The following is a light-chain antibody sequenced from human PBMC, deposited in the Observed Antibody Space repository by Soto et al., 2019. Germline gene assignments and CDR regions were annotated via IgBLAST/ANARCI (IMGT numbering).Light chain of an antibody. CDR2: GAS. V-gene: IGKV3-15*01. J-gene: IGKJ2*01. Sequence: IVMTQSPATLSVSPGERATLSCRSSHSVSVNLAWYQQKPGQAPRLLIYGASTRATDIPARFSGRGSGTEFTLTISSLQSEDLGIYYCQQYTHWPPMFTFGQGTKLEIK. CDR3: QQYTHWPPMFT. CDR1: HSVSVN.